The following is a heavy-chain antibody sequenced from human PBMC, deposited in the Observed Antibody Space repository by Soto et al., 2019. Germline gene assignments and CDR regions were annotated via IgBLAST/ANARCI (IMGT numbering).Heavy chain of an antibody. J-gene: IGHJ5*02. Sequence: QVQLAQSGAEVKKPGASVKVSCKASGYTFASHDINWVRQATGQGLEWKGWMNPNSGNTRYAQKFQGRVTMTRNTSISTAYMELSSLRSEDTAVYYCARGLDATGTTGWFDPWGQGTLVTVSS. CDR3: ARGLDATGTTGWFDP. CDR1: GYTFASHD. CDR2: MNPNSGNT. V-gene: IGHV1-8*01. D-gene: IGHD1-1*01.